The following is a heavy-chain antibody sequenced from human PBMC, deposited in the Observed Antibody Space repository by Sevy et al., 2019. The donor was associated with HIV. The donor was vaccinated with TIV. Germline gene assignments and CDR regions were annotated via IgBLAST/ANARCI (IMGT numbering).Heavy chain of an antibody. J-gene: IGHJ6*02. CDR3: ARDRRFCGNECYLYYYYGMDV. CDR1: GFNVNDNY. CDR2: IHADGSS. Sequence: GGSLRLSCAASGFNVNDNYMTWVRQAPGKGLEWVSIIHADGSSYYADSVKGRFTMSRDDSKNIGNLQMKSLRADDTAVYYCARDRRFCGNECYLYYYYGMDVWGQGTAVTVSS. D-gene: IGHD3-16*02. V-gene: IGHV3-53*01.